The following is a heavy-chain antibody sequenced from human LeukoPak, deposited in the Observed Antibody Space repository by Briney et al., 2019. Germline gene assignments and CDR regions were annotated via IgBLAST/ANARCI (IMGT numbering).Heavy chain of an antibody. D-gene: IGHD5-12*01. CDR1: GFTFSTYG. Sequence: PGGSLRLSCAASGFTFSTYGMTWVRQAPGKGLEWISYISSSSDSIKYADSVKGRFTSSRDNAKNSLYLQMNSLRAEDTAVYYCAKASTPGRYSGVWFDPWGQGTLVTVSS. CDR2: ISSSSDSI. CDR3: AKASTPGRYSGVWFDP. V-gene: IGHV3-48*04. J-gene: IGHJ5*02.